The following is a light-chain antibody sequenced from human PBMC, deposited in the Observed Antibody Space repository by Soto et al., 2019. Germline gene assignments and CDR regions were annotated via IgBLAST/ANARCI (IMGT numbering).Light chain of an antibody. V-gene: IGLV2-14*01. J-gene: IGLJ2*01. CDR3: SSYTRSTTLVV. Sequence: QSALTQPASVSGSPGQSITISCTGTSSDVGAYNYVSWYQQHPGKAPKLMIYDVGNRPSGVSNRFSGSKSGNTASLTISGLQAEDEADYYCSSYTRSTTLVVFGGGTKLTV. CDR2: DVG. CDR1: SSDVGAYNY.